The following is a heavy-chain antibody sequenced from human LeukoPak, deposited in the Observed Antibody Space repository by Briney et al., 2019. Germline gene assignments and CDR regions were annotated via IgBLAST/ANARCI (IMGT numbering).Heavy chain of an antibody. CDR1: GGSFSGYY. CDR2: INHSGST. J-gene: IGHJ4*02. D-gene: IGHD3-16*01. CDR3: ARFKGGWPNWSFDY. V-gene: IGHV4-34*01. Sequence: PSETLSLTCAVYGGSFSGYYWSWIRQPPGKGLEWIGEINHSGSTNYNPSLKSRVTISVDTSKNQFSLKLSSVIAADTAVYYCARFKGGWPNWSFDYWGQGTLVTASS.